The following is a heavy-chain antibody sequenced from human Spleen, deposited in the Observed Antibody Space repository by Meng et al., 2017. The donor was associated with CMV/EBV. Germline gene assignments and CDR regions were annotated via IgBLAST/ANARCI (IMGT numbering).Heavy chain of an antibody. CDR2: IFTSGCT. Sequence: RLESGPRLVKPAQPRSLSVFVSGYSIGTDAWTWIRQPAGKGLEWIGHIFTSGCTNYNPSLKSRVTMSIDPSKNQFSLKLSSVTAADTAVYYCARGAHYYPRYFDYWGQGALVTVSS. CDR3: ARGAHYYPRYFDY. V-gene: IGHV4-4*07. J-gene: IGHJ4*02. D-gene: IGHD3-10*01. CDR1: GYSIGTDA.